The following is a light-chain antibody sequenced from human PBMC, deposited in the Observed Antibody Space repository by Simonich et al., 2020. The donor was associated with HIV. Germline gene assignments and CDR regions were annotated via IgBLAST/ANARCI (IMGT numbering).Light chain of an antibody. CDR3: QQYNNWPPYT. J-gene: IGKJ2*01. CDR1: QSVFSSY. CDR2: VSS. V-gene: IGKV3-20*01. Sequence: EIVLTQSPGTLSLSPGERATLSCRARQSVFSSYLAWYQQKPGLAPRLLIYVSSSRATGIPDRFSGSGSGTDFTLTISSMQSEDFAVYYCQQYNNWPPYTFGQGTKLEIK.